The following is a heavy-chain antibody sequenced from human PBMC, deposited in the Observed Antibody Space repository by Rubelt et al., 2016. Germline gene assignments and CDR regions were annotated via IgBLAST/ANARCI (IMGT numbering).Heavy chain of an antibody. CDR2: ISSSGSTI. V-gene: IGHV3-11*01. D-gene: IGHD6-13*01. J-gene: IGHJ4*02. CDR3: AKPSIQQQLVGYFDY. Sequence: GKGLEWVSYISSSGSTIYYADSVKGRFTISRDNSKNSLYLQMNSLRAEDTALYYCAKPSIQQQLVGYFDYWGQGTLVTVSS.